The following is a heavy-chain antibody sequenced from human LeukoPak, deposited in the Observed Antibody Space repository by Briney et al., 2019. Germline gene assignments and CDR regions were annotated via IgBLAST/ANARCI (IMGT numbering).Heavy chain of an antibody. D-gene: IGHD3-16*01. CDR2: IVGSGGSG. CDR3: AADLSNPRMGASYLDS. J-gene: IGHJ4*02. V-gene: IGHV3-23*01. CDR1: GVGSSTYT. Sequence: PGGSLRLSCVASGVGSSTYTMYCLGRARGQGLKWVSGIVGSGGSGFYADSLKGRFSISRDTSKNTLFLHMNNLRAGDTAVYYCAADLSNPRMGASYLDSWGQGTLVTVSS.